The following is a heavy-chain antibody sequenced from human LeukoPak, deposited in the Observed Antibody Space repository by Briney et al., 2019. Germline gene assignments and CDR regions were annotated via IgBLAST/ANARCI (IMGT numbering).Heavy chain of an antibody. D-gene: IGHD1-26*01. CDR2: INPNSGGT. Sequence: ASVKVSCKASGYTFTGYYMHWVRQAPGQGLEWMGWINPNSGGTNYAQKFQGRVTMTRDTSISTAYMELSRLRSDDTAVYYCARGVAGSYYRYYDYWGQGTLVTVSS. CDR1: GYTFTGYY. J-gene: IGHJ4*02. V-gene: IGHV1-2*02. CDR3: ARGVAGSYYRYYDY.